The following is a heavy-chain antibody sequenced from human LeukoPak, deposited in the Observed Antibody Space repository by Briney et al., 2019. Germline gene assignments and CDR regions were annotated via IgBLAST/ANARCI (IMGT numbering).Heavy chain of an antibody. CDR1: GFTFSDYC. CDR3: ARDLSQFCSGTYDY. J-gene: IGHJ4*02. D-gene: IGHD3-10*02. V-gene: IGHV3-7*04. CDR2: INQDGSEK. Sequence: GGSLRLSCTASGFTFSDYCMTWDRQAPGKGLESVANINQDGSEKSSVDSVKGRFTISRDNAKKSLYLQMNSLRAEDAAVYYCARDLSQFCSGTYDYWGQGTLVTVSS.